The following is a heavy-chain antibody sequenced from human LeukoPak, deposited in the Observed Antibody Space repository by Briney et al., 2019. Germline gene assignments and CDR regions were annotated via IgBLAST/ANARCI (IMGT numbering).Heavy chain of an antibody. CDR1: GFTFSDYY. Sequence: KPGGSLRLSCAASGFTFSDYYMSWVRHAPGKGLEWVSYISSSGSTIFYADSVKGRFTISRDNANNSLYLQMNSLRAEDTAVYYCAIGKWHPDYWGQGTLVTVSS. CDR3: AIGKWHPDY. J-gene: IGHJ4*02. D-gene: IGHD5-12*01. CDR2: ISSSGSTI. V-gene: IGHV3-11*01.